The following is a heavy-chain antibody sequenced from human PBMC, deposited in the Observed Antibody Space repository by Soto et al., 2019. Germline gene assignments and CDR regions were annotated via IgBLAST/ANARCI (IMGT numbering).Heavy chain of an antibody. V-gene: IGHV1-3*01. Sequence: ASVKVSCKASGYTFTSYAMHWVRQAPGQRLEWMGWINAGNGNTKYSQKFQGRVTITADKSTSTAYMELSSLRSEDTAVYYCARDTEGYDSSGYRDYWGQGTLVTVSS. J-gene: IGHJ4*02. CDR2: INAGNGNT. D-gene: IGHD3-22*01. CDR1: GYTFTSYA. CDR3: ARDTEGYDSSGYRDY.